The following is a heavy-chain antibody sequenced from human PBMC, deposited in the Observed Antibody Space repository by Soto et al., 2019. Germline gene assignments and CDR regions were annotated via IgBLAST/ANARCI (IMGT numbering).Heavy chain of an antibody. V-gene: IGHV3-33*01. J-gene: IGHJ4*02. D-gene: IGHD6-19*01. CDR2: IWYDGSNK. CDR1: GFTFSSYG. CDR3: ARRHSSGWYYFDY. Sequence: LRLSCAASGFTFSSYGMHWVRQAPGKGLEWVAVIWYDGSNKYYADPVKGRFTISRDNSKNTLYLQMNSLRAEDTAVYYCARRHSSGWYYFDYWGQGTLVTVSS.